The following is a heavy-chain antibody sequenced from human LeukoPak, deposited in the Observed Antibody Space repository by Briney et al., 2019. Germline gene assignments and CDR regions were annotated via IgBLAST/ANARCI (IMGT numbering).Heavy chain of an antibody. V-gene: IGHV1-18*01. CDR1: GYTFTSYC. D-gene: IGHD3-10*01. Sequence: ASVKVSCKASGYTFTSYCISWVRQAPGQGLEWMGWISAYNGNTNYAQKLQGRVTMTTDTSTSTAYMELRSLRSDDTAVYYCARDGELHYYYYYYMDVWGKGTTVTVSS. J-gene: IGHJ6*03. CDR3: ARDGELHYYYYYYMDV. CDR2: ISAYNGNT.